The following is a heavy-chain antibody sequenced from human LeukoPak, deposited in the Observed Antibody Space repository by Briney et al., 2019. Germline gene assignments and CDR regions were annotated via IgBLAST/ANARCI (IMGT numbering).Heavy chain of an antibody. V-gene: IGHV3-23*01. CDR3: VKDRCDRATCPEV. CDR1: GFTFSTYA. CDR2: ISNSGDST. D-gene: IGHD2-21*01. Sequence: GGSLRLSCAASGFTFSTYAMSWVRQAPGEGLQWVSGISNSGDSTYYLDSVKGRFTISRDNSKYTLHLQMSSLRAEDTALYYCVKDRCDRATCPEVWGQGTLVTVSS. J-gene: IGHJ4*02.